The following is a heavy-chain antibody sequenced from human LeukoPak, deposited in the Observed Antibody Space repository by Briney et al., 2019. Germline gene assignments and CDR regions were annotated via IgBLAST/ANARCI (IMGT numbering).Heavy chain of an antibody. J-gene: IGHJ3*01. CDR1: GGSMSSYY. D-gene: IGHD3-22*01. CDR2: IYTTGNT. V-gene: IGHV4-4*08. CDR3: ARCIGYYDAFDA. Sequence: PSETLSLTCTVSGGSMSSYYWSWIRQSPGKGLEWIGYIYTTGNTNYNPTTYNPSLKSRVTISVDTSNNQFSLKLSSVTAADTALYYCARCIGYYDAFDAWGQGTLVPVSS.